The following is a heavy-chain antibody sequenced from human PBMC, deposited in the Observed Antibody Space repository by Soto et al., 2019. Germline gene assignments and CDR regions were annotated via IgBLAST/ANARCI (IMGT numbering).Heavy chain of an antibody. CDR3: ASGIQVWLRRINNGYSG. J-gene: IGHJ4*02. V-gene: IGHV1-69*12. Sequence: QVQLVQSGAEVKKPESSVKVSCKAPGGTFSTYAISWVLQAPGQGLEWMGGMIPMFGTANYAQRIQDRVTITADESTNTVYIELSSLRSEDTAVYFCASGIQVWLRRINNGYSGWGQGTLVTVSS. CDR1: GGTFSTYA. D-gene: IGHD5-12*01. CDR2: MIPMFGTA.